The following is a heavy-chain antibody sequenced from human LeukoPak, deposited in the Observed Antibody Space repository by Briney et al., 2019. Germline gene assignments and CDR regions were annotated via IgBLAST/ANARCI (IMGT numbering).Heavy chain of an antibody. CDR3: ARLPYSSRWYGGYYYGMDV. V-gene: IGHV4-59*08. Sequence: SETLSLTCTVSGGSISSYYWSWIRQPPGKGLEWIGYIYYSGSTNYNPSLKSRVTISVDTSKNQFSLKLSSVTAADTAVYYCARLPYSSRWYGGYYYGMDVWGQGTTVTVSS. D-gene: IGHD6-13*01. CDR1: GGSISSYY. J-gene: IGHJ6*02. CDR2: IYYSGST.